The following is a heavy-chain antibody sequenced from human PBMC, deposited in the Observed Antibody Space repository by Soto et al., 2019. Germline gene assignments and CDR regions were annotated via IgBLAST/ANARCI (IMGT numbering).Heavy chain of an antibody. Sequence: SETLSLTCTVSGGSISSSSYYWGWIRQPPGKGLEWIGSIYYSGSTYYNPSLKSRVTISVDTSKNQFSLKLSFVTAADTAVYYCASTYYDILTGYENWGQGTLVTVSS. D-gene: IGHD3-9*01. CDR2: IYYSGST. CDR3: ASTYYDILTGYEN. V-gene: IGHV4-39*01. J-gene: IGHJ4*02. CDR1: GGSISSSSYY.